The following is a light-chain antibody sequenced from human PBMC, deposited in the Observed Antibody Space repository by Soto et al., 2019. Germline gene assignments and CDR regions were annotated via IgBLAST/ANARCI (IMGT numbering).Light chain of an antibody. CDR3: QQYNNSPEYT. V-gene: IGKV3-20*01. CDR2: GAS. CDR1: QSVTSRY. Sequence: EIVLTQSPGTLSLSPGERATLSCKASQSVTSRYLAWYQQKPGQAPRHLSYGASSRATGIPDRFSGSGSVTDFNLTISSLEPEDLVVYFCQQYNNSPEYTFGQGTKLEIK. J-gene: IGKJ2*01.